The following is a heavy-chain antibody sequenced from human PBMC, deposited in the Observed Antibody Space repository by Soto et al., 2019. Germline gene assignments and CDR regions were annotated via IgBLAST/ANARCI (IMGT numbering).Heavy chain of an antibody. Sequence: ASVKVSCTASGGTFSSYAISWVRQAPGQGLEWMGGIIPIFGTANYAQKFQGRVTITADESTSTAYMELSSLRSEDTAVYYCARVVWVGSPEDRAYYYYGMDVWGQGTTVTVSS. V-gene: IGHV1-69*13. J-gene: IGHJ6*02. CDR2: IIPIFGTA. D-gene: IGHD2-15*01. CDR3: ARVVWVGSPEDRAYYYYGMDV. CDR1: GGTFSSYA.